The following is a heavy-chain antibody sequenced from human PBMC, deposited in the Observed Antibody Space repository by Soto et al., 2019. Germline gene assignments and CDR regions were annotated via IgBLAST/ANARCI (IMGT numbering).Heavy chain of an antibody. D-gene: IGHD3-10*01. J-gene: IGHJ6*02. V-gene: IGHV4-59*01. CDR2: IYYSGST. Sequence: PSETLSLTCTVSGGSISSYYWSWIRQPPGKGLEWIGYIYYSGSTNYNPSLKSRVTISVDTSKNQFSLKLSSVTAADTAVYYCARLYGSGSRYYYSGMDVWGQGTTVTVSS. CDR3: ARLYGSGSRYYYSGMDV. CDR1: GGSISSYY.